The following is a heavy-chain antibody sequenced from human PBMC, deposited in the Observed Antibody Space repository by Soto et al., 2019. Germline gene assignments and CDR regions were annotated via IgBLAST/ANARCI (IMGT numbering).Heavy chain of an antibody. CDR2: ISFDGNIQ. Sequence: QVQLVESGGGVVQPGRSLRLSCAASEFTFSTYGMHWVRQAPGKGLEWVAVISFDGNIQYYADSVKGRFTISRDNSKNSGFLQMDSLRPEDTAVYYCAKVSERSMISFGGVIAYWGQGTLVTVSS. CDR3: AKVSERSMISFGGVIAY. CDR1: EFTFSTYG. D-gene: IGHD3-16*02. V-gene: IGHV3-30*18. J-gene: IGHJ4*02.